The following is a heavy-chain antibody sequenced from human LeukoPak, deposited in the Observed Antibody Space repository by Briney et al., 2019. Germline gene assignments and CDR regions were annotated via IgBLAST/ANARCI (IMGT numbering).Heavy chain of an antibody. CDR1: GFTFSSYA. V-gene: IGHV3-30-3*01. J-gene: IGHJ6*02. CDR3: AREDTAMAPYYYGMDV. CDR2: ISYGGSNK. D-gene: IGHD5-18*01. Sequence: GGSLRLSCAASGFTFSSYAMHWVRQAPGKGLEWVAVISYGGSNKYYADSVKGRFTISRDNSKNTLYLQMNSLRAEDTAVYYCAREDTAMAPYYYGMDVWGQGTTVTVSS.